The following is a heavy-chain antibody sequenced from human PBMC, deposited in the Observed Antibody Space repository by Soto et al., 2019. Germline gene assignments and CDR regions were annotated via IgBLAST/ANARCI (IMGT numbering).Heavy chain of an antibody. CDR1: GGSVSSGSYY. CDR3: ARGNYYDSSGYYPPYFQH. V-gene: IGHV4-61*01. J-gene: IGHJ1*01. D-gene: IGHD3-22*01. CDR2: IYYSGST. Sequence: SETLSLTCTVSGGSVSSGSYYWSWIRQPPGKGLEWIGYIYYSGSTNYNPSLKSRVTISVDTSKNQFSLKLSSVTAADTAVYHCARGNYYDSSGYYPPYFQHWGQGTLVTVSS.